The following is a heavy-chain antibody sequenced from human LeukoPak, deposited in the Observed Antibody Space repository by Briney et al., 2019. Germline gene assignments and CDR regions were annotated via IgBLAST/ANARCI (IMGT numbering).Heavy chain of an antibody. D-gene: IGHD6-19*01. CDR1: GGSISSYY. CDR2: IYTSGST. CDR3: ARGGRTYSRGSLDY. V-gene: IGHV4-4*07. J-gene: IGHJ4*02. Sequence: SETLSLTCTVSGGSISSYYWSWIRQPAGKGLEWIGRIYTSGSTYYNPSLKSRVTISVDTSKNQFSLNLRSVTAADTAVYYCARGGRTYSRGSLDYWGLGTLVIVSS.